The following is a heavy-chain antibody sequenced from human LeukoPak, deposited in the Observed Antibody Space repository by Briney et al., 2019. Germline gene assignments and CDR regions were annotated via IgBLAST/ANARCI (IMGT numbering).Heavy chain of an antibody. CDR3: ARAGATIYFQH. CDR2: IYSSGST. J-gene: IGHJ1*01. V-gene: IGHV4-39*07. D-gene: IGHD1-26*01. CDR1: GGSISSSSYY. Sequence: SETLSLTCTVSGGSISSSSYYWGWIRQPPGKGLEWIGIIYSSGSTYYNPSLKSRVTISVDTSKNQFSLKLSSVTAADTAVYYCARAGATIYFQHWGQGTLVTVSS.